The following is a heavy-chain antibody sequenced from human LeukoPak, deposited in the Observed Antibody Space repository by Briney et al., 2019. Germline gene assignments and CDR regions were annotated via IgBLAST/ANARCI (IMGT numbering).Heavy chain of an antibody. CDR1: GFTFSSYW. CDR2: INSDGSST. J-gene: IGHJ2*01. Sequence: GGSLRLSCAASGFTFSSYWMHWVRQAPGKGLVWVSRINSDGSSTSYADSVKGRFTISRDNAKNTLYLQMNSLRAEDTAVYYCAREGGGMIDWYFDLWGRGTLVTVSS. CDR3: AREGGGMIDWYFDL. V-gene: IGHV3-74*01. D-gene: IGHD3-22*01.